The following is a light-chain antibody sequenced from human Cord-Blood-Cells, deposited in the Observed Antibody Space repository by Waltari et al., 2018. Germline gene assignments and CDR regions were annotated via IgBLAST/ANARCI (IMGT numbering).Light chain of an antibody. Sequence: QSVLTQPTSVSGAPGPRVTISCPGSSSNIGAGYDVHWYQQLPGTAPKLLIYGNSNRPSGVPDRFSGSKSGTSSSLAITGLQAEDEADYYCQSYDSSLSAVFGGGTKLTVL. CDR3: QSYDSSLSAV. CDR1: SSNIGAGYD. V-gene: IGLV1-40*01. CDR2: GNS. J-gene: IGLJ3*02.